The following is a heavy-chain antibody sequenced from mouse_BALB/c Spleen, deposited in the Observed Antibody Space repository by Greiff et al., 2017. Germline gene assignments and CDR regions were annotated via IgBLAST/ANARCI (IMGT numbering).Heavy chain of an antibody. CDR2: ISDGGSYT. J-gene: IGHJ3*01. V-gene: IGHV5-4*02. CDR1: GFTFSDYY. Sequence: DVMLVESGGGLVKPGGSLKLSCAASGFTFSDYYMYWVRQTPEKRLEWVATISDGGSYTYYPDSVKGRFTISRDNAKNNLYLQMSSLKSEDTAMYYCARARFSWFAYWGQGTLVTVSA. CDR3: ARARFSWFAY.